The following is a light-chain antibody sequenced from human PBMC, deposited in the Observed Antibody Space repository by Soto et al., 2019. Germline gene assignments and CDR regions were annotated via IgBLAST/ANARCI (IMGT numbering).Light chain of an antibody. J-gene: IGLJ1*01. Sequence: QTSLTNPASLSGSPGQSITISCTGTSSDVGSYNYVSWYQQHPGKAPKLMIYEVSTRPSGVSSRFSGSKSGNTASLTISGLQAEDEADYYCSSYSSSSTVFGTGTKVTVL. CDR3: SSYSSSSTV. CDR1: SSDVGSYNY. V-gene: IGLV2-14*01. CDR2: EVS.